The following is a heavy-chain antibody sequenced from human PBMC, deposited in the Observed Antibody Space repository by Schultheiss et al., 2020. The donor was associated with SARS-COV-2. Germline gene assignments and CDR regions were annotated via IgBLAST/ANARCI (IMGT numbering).Heavy chain of an antibody. CDR3: ARSTMGGTEYFQH. CDR2: INPSGST. J-gene: IGHJ1*01. V-gene: IGHV4-34*01. Sequence: GSLRLSCAASGFTFSDYYMSWIRQAPGKGPEWIGEINPSGSTNYNPSLKSRVTMSVDTSKNQFSLKLSSVTAADTAVYYCARSTMGGTEYFQHWGQGTLVTVSS. D-gene: IGHD3-10*01. CDR1: GFTFSDYY.